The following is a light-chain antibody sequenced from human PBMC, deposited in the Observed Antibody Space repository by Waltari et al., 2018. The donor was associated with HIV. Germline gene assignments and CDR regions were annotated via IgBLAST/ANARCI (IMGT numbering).Light chain of an antibody. CDR1: SSNIAAGYD. V-gene: IGLV1-40*01. CDR2: GNT. Sequence: QPVLTHPPSVSGAPGQRVTISCTAGSSNIAAGYDVHWYQPLPGTPPKLLIYGNTHRPSGAPHRFSGSKSGTSDSLAISGLTAEDDSDYYSQSYDSTLSGVVFGGGTQLTVL. CDR3: QSYDSTLSGVV. J-gene: IGLJ2*01.